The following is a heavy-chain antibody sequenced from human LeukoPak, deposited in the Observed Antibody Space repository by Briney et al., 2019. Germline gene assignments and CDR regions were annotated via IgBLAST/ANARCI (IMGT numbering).Heavy chain of an antibody. CDR2: IYPGDSDT. CDR1: GYSFTSYW. V-gene: IGHV5-51*01. D-gene: IGHD3-22*01. J-gene: IGHJ4*02. CDR3: ASGYYYDSSGYYYSLDY. Sequence: GESLKISCKGSGYSFTSYWIGWVRQMPGKGLEWMGIIYPGDSDTRYSPSFQGQVNISADKSISTAYLQWRRLKASDTAMYYCASGYYYDSSGYYYSLDYWGQGTLVTVSS.